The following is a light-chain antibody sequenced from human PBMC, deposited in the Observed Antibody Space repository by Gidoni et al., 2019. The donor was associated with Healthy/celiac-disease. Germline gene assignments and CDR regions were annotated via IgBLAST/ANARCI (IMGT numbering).Light chain of an antibody. CDR2: DAS. J-gene: IGKJ3*01. CDR3: QQYDNLPPFT. V-gene: IGKV1-33*01. Sequence: DIQMTQSPSSLSASVGDRVTITCQASQDISNYLNWYQQQPGNAPKLLIYDASNLETGVPSRFSGSGSGTDFTFTISSLQPEDIATYYCQQYDNLPPFTFGPGTKVDIK. CDR1: QDISNY.